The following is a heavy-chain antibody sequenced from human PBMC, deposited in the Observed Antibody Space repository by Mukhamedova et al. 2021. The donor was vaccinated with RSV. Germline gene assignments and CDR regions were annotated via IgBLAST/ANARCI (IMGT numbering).Heavy chain of an antibody. V-gene: IGHV3-30*02. CDR3: AKDTLGPIQLWARHPDY. D-gene: IGHD5-18*01. J-gene: IGHJ4*02. CDR2: GGSNK. Sequence: GGSNKYYADSVKGRFTISRDNSKYTLYLQMNSLRAEDTAVYYCAKDTLGPIQLWARHPDYWGQGTLVTVSS.